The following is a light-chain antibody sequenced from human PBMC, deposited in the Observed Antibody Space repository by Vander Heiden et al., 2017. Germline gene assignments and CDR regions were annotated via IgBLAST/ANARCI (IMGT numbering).Light chain of an antibody. J-gene: IGLJ3*02. CDR3: EAWDDSLSGPGWV. CDR1: SSNIGSNS. Sequence: QSVLTQPPSASGTPGQRVTISCSGSSSNIGSNSVYWYQQLPGTAPKPRIYRNNQRPSGVPDRVSGSKSGTSASLAISGLRSEDEADDYCEAWDDSLSGPGWVFGGGTKLTVL. V-gene: IGLV1-47*01. CDR2: RNN.